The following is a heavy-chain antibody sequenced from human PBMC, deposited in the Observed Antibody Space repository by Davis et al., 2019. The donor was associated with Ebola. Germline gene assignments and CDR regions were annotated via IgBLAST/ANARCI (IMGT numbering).Heavy chain of an antibody. D-gene: IGHD4-17*01. CDR3: ARRGVTTLYYYYYYGMDV. Sequence: ASVKVSCKASGYTFTGYYMHWVRQAPGQGLEWMGWMNPNSGNTGYAQKFQGRVTMTRNTSISTAYMELSSLRSEDTAVYYCARRGVTTLYYYYYYGMDVWGQGTTVTVSS. CDR2: MNPNSGNT. J-gene: IGHJ6*02. V-gene: IGHV1-8*02. CDR1: GYTFTGYY.